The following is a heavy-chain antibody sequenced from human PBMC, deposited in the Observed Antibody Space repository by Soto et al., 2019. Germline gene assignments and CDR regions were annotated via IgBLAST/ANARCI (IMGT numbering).Heavy chain of an antibody. CDR1: GFTFTSSA. CDR3: AAARRYYDILTGHNWFDP. D-gene: IGHD3-9*01. V-gene: IGHV1-58*01. J-gene: IGHJ5*02. Sequence: SVKVSCKASGFTFTSSAVQWVRQARGQRLEWIGWIVVGSGNTNYAQKFQERVTITRDMSTSTAYMELSSLRSEDTAVYYCAAARRYYDILTGHNWFDPWGQGTLVTVSS. CDR2: IVVGSGNT.